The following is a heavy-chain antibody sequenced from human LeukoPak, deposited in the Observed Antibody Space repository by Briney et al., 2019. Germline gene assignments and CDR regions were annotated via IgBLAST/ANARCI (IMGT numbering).Heavy chain of an antibody. CDR3: ARGHYRQPFDY. CDR1: GGSFSGYY. J-gene: IGHJ4*02. D-gene: IGHD4-11*01. CDR2: INHSGST. Sequence: PSETLSLTCAVYGGSFSGYYWSWIRQPPGKGLEWIGEINHSGSTNYNPSLKSRVTISVDTSKNQFSLKLSSVTAADTAVYYCARGHYRQPFDYWGQGTLVTVSS. V-gene: IGHV4-34*01.